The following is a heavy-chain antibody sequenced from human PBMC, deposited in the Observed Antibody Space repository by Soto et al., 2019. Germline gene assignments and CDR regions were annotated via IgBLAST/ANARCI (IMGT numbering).Heavy chain of an antibody. Sequence: QLQLQESGPGLVKPSETLSLTCTVSGGSISSSSFHWGWIRQPPGKGLEWIGSVYYSGSTYYSPSLKGRVTISVATSKNQFSLRLSSVTPADTAVYYCARRERAAGTDWWFDPWGQGTLVTVSS. CDR1: GGSISSSSFH. D-gene: IGHD6-13*01. V-gene: IGHV4-39*01. J-gene: IGHJ5*02. CDR2: VYYSGST. CDR3: ARRERAAGTDWWFDP.